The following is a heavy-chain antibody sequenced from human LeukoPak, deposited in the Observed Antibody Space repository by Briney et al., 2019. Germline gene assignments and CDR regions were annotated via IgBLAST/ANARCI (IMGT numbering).Heavy chain of an antibody. CDR2: ISGSGGST. CDR1: GFTFSSYA. D-gene: IGHD3-22*01. CDR3: AKTPGGYYFYFDY. Sequence: PGGSLRLSCAASGFTFSSYAMSWVRQAPGKGLEWVSAISGSGGSTYYADSVKGRFTISRDSSKNTLYLQMNSLRAEDTAVYYCAKTPGGYYFYFDYWGQGTLVTVSS. V-gene: IGHV3-23*01. J-gene: IGHJ4*02.